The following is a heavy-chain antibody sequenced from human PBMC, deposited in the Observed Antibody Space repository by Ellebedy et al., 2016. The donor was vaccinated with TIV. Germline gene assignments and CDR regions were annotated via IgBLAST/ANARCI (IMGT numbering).Heavy chain of an antibody. CDR2: TKEDGSEK. V-gene: IGHV3-7*01. CDR3: ARDRGYDTFDY. CDR1: GFPFSSFW. Sequence: GESLKISCAASGFPFSSFWMSWVRQAPGKGLEWVANTKEDGSEKYYVDSVRGRFTISRENAKNSLYLQMNSLRAEDTAGYYCARDRGYDTFDYWGQGILVTVSS. J-gene: IGHJ4*02. D-gene: IGHD5-12*01.